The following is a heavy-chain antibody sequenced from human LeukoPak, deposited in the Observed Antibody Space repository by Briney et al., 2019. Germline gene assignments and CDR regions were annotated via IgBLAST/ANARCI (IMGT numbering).Heavy chain of an antibody. CDR2: INHSGST. D-gene: IGHD2-2*02. J-gene: IGHJ5*02. CDR1: GGSFSGYY. CDR3: ASEDIVVVPAAIGGA. Sequence: SETLSLTCAVYGGSFSGYYWSWIRQPPGKGLEWIGEINHSGSTNYNPSLKSRVTISVDTSKNQFSLKLSSVTAADTAAYYCASEDIVVVPAAIGGAWGQGTLVTVSS. V-gene: IGHV4-34*01.